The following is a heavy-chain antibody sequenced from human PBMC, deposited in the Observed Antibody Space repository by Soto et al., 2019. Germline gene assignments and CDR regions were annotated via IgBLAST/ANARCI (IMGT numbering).Heavy chain of an antibody. CDR3: ARGFRFGLALARYYYYYGLDI. V-gene: IGHV1-69*13. D-gene: IGHD6-19*01. CDR2: LIPKFGTP. Sequence: GASVKVSCKASGGPFSAYAISWVRQAPGQGLEWMGGLIPKFGTPNYAQKFQGRVTLTADESTSTAYMELSSRRSENTSVYYCARGFRFGLALARYYYYYGLDIWGQGTTVTVSS. CDR1: GGPFSAYA. J-gene: IGHJ6*02.